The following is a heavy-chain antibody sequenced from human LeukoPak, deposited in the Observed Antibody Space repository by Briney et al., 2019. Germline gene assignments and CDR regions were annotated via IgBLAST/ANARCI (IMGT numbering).Heavy chain of an antibody. D-gene: IGHD2-2*01. CDR2: ISSSGSTI. V-gene: IGHV3-11*01. CDR1: GFTFSDYY. J-gene: IGHJ3*02. Sequence: GGSLRLSCAASGFTFSDYYMSWIRQAPGKGLEWVSYISSSGSTIYYADSVKGRFTISRDNAKNSLYLQMNSLRAEDTAVYYCARDCSSTSCYGRAFDIWGQGTLVTVSS. CDR3: ARDCSSTSCYGRAFDI.